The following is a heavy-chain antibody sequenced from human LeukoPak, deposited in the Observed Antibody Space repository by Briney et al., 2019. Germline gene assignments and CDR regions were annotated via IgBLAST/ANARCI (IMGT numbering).Heavy chain of an antibody. V-gene: IGHV4-31*03. Sequence: PSETLSLTCTVSGGSISSGGYYWSWIRQHPGKGLEWIGYIYYSGSTYYNPSLKSRVTISVDTSENQFSLKLSSVTAADTAVYYCARVSPKSGSYYFDYWGQGTLVTVSS. CDR3: ARVSPKSGSYYFDY. J-gene: IGHJ4*02. D-gene: IGHD1-26*01. CDR1: GGSISSGGYY. CDR2: IYYSGST.